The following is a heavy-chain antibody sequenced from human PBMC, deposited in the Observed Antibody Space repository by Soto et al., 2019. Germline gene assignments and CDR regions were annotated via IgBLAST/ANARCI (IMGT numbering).Heavy chain of an antibody. CDR2: IYHSGSA. D-gene: IGHD3-10*01. CDR1: GGSISSSNW. J-gene: IGHJ6*02. CDR3: ARSLWLGEEIYYSYAVDV. Sequence: NPSETLSLTCAVSGGSISSSNWWSWVRQPPGKGLEWIGEIYHSGSANYNPSLRSRVTISVDKSKNQFSLNLSSVTAADTAVYYCARSLWLGEEIYYSYAVDVWGQGTTVTVSS. V-gene: IGHV4-4*02.